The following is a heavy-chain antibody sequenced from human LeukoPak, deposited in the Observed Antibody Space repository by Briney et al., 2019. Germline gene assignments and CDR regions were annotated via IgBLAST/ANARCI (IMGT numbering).Heavy chain of an antibody. CDR3: ARITGYGGGSLRY. CDR2: INHTGNT. V-gene: IGHV4-34*01. CDR1: GGSFTGYY. J-gene: IGHJ4*02. D-gene: IGHD4-23*01. Sequence: PSETLSLTCSVDGGSFTGYYWTWIRQPPGKGLEWIGEINHTGNTNYNPSLKCRVTLSIDMSKKQFSLHLTSLTAADTAVYYCARITGYGGGSLRYWGQGTLVAISS.